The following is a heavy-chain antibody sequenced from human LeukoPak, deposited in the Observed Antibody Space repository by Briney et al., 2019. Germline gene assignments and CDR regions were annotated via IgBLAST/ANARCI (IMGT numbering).Heavy chain of an antibody. CDR3: ARGRFCSSSSCYHFDY. CDR1: AHIFPYYW. D-gene: IGHD2-2*01. CDR2: VYPVDFDT. V-gene: IGHV5-51*01. J-gene: IGHJ4*02. Sequence: GVSLLCSCTGSAHIFPYYWIAWARQMPGKGLEWMGIVYPVDFDTSYSPSFQGQVTISADKSTSTAYLQWSSLKASDTAMYFCARGRFCSSSSCYHFDYWGQGTLVTVSS.